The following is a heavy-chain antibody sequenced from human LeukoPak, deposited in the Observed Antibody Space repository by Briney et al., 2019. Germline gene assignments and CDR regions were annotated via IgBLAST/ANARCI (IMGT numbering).Heavy chain of an antibody. D-gene: IGHD5-12*01. Sequence: RGSLRLSCAASGFTFSSYSMNWVRQAPGKGLEWVSSISSSSSYIYYADSVKGRFTISRDNAKNSLYLQMNSLRAEDTAVYYCARIGTATVDYWGQGTLVTVSS. CDR2: ISSSSSYI. CDR3: ARIGTATVDY. CDR1: GFTFSSYS. J-gene: IGHJ4*02. V-gene: IGHV3-21*01.